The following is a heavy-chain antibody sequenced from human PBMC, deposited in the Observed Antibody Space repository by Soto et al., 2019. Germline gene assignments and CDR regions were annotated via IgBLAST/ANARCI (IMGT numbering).Heavy chain of an antibody. D-gene: IGHD6-6*01. V-gene: IGHV4-30-2*01. CDR1: GGSIPTFGHS. CDR3: ARRISARTYYFDY. Sequence: LSLPCAVSGGSIPTFGHSGRWIRHPPGKGLEWIGYIFHSGISYSNPSLKGRVTMSVDGSKNRFSLRLSSVTAADTAVYYCARRISARTYYFDYWGQGTLVTVSS. J-gene: IGHJ4*02. CDR2: IFHSGIS.